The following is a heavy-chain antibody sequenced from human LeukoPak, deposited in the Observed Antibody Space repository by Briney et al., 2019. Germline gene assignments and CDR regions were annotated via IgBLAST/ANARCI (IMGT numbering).Heavy chain of an antibody. V-gene: IGHV1-2*02. Sequence: ASVKVSCKASGYTFTGYYMHWVRQAPGQGLEWMGWINPNSGGTNYAQKFQGRVTMTRDTFISTAYMELSRLRSDDTAVYYCARVGGRGVTNWFDPWGQGTLVTVSS. J-gene: IGHJ5*02. CDR3: ARVGGRGVTNWFDP. CDR2: INPNSGGT. CDR1: GYTFTGYY. D-gene: IGHD3-10*01.